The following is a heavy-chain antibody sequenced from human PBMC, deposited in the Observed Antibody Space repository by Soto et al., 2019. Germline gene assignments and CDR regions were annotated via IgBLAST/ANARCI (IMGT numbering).Heavy chain of an antibody. Sequence: PGGSLRLSCAAYGFTFSIYGMSWVRQAPGKGLEWVSSISSGGSSTYYADSVKGRFTISRDNSKNTLYLQMNSLGAEDTAVYYCAKDYYFDYWGQGTLVTVSS. V-gene: IGHV3-23*01. CDR2: ISSGGSST. J-gene: IGHJ4*02. CDR3: AKDYYFDY. CDR1: GFTFSIYG.